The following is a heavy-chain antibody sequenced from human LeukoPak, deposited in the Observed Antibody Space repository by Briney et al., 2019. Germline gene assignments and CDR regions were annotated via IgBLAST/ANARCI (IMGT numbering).Heavy chain of an antibody. J-gene: IGHJ2*01. CDR1: GFTFSSYS. V-gene: IGHV3-21*01. D-gene: IGHD1-1*01. CDR2: ISSSSSYI. CDR3: ARDLRSPAGECFDL. Sequence: GGSLRLSCAASGFTFSSYSMTWVRQAPGKGLEWVSSISSSSSYIYYADSVKGRFTISRDNAKNSLYLQMNSLRAEDTAVYYCARDLRSPAGECFDLWGRGTLVTVSS.